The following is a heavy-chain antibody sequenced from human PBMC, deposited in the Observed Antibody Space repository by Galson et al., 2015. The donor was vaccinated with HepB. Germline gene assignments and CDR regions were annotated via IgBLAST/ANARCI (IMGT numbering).Heavy chain of an antibody. CDR1: GGTFSSYA. CDR2: IIPIFGTA. D-gene: IGHD6-13*01. CDR3: ASGAIAAAPLYYYYMDV. J-gene: IGHJ6*03. Sequence: SVKVSCKASGGTFSSYAISWVRQAPGQGLEWMGGIIPIFGTANYAQKFQGRVTITADESTSTAYMELSSLRSEDTAVYYCASGAIAAAPLYYYYMDVWGKGTTVTVSS. V-gene: IGHV1-69*13.